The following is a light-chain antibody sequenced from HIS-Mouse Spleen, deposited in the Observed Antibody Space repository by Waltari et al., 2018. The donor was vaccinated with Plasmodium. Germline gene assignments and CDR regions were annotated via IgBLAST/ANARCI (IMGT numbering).Light chain of an antibody. CDR2: EDS. V-gene: IGLV3-10*01. CDR3: YSTDSSGNHRV. J-gene: IGLJ3*02. Sequence: SYALTQPPSVSVSPAQPARIPCSGAALPKKYAYWYQQKSGQAPVLVIYEDSKRPSGIPGRFSGSSSGTMATLTISGAQVEDEADYYCYSTDSSGNHRVFGGGTKLTVL. CDR1: ALPKKY.